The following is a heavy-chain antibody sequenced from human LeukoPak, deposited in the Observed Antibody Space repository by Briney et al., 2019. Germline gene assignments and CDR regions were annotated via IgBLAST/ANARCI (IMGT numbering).Heavy chain of an antibody. CDR1: GGSISSYY. D-gene: IGHD3-22*01. V-gene: IGHV4-4*07. CDR2: IYTSGST. J-gene: IGHJ4*02. CDR3: ARDSDSSGYYSISFDY. Sequence: SETLSLTCTVSGGSISSYYWGWIRQPAGKGLEWIGRIYTSGSTNYNPSLKSRVTMSVDTSKNQFSLKLSSVTAADTAVYYCARDSDSSGYYSISFDYWGQGTLVTVSS.